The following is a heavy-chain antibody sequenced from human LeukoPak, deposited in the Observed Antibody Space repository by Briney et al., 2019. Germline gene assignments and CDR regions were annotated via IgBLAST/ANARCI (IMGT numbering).Heavy chain of an antibody. D-gene: IGHD3-22*01. V-gene: IGHV3-23*01. CDR1: GFTFSSYA. J-gene: IGHJ2*01. Sequence: GGSLRLSCAASGFTFSSYAMSWVRQAPGKGLEWVSAISGSGGSTYYADSVKGRFTISRDNSKNTLYLQMNSPRAEDTAVYYCAEDRHYYDSSGYYYWNFDLWGRGTLVTVSS. CDR2: ISGSGGST. CDR3: AEDRHYYDSSGYYYWNFDL.